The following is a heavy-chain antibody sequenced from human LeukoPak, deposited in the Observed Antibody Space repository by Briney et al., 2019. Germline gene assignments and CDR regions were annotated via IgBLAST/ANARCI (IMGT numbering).Heavy chain of an antibody. CDR2: IYYSGNP. CDR3: AREVSYGYRALYYFDY. CDR1: GGPISSYY. J-gene: IGHJ4*02. V-gene: IGHV4-59*12. Sequence: SETLSLTCSVSGGPISSYYWIWIRQPPGKGREWIGYIYYSGNPNHNPSLKSPVTKPVDTSKNQFSLKLSSVTGADTAVYYCAREVSYGYRALYYFDYWGQGTLVTVSS. D-gene: IGHD5-18*01.